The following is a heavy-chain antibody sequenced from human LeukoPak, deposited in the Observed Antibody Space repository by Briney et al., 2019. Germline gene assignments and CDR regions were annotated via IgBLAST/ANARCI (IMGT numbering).Heavy chain of an antibody. Sequence: ASVKVSCKASGYTFTSYGISWVCPAPGQGLGRMGWISDYNGNTNYAQKHQGRVTMTPDTSPSTAYMELRSLRSDDTAVYYCAREGNYYDILTGFFDYWGQGTLVTVSS. D-gene: IGHD3-9*01. V-gene: IGHV1-18*01. CDR3: AREGNYYDILTGFFDY. CDR2: ISDYNGNT. J-gene: IGHJ4*02. CDR1: GYTFTSYG.